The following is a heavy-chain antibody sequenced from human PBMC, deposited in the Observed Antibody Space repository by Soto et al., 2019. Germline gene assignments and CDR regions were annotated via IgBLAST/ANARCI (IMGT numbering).Heavy chain of an antibody. CDR2: IILIFGTP. CDR1: GDTFSSHS. V-gene: IGHV1-69*06. CDR3: ARLRIGHDDVDM. Sequence: QVQLVQSGADVKKPGSSVKVSCKASGDTFSSHSISWVRQAPGQGLEWMGGIILIFGTPNYAQKFQGRLTSTADTSTSPGYIELSSLTSEATAVYYCARLRIGHDDVDMWGPGTMVTVSS. J-gene: IGHJ3*02. D-gene: IGHD2-15*01.